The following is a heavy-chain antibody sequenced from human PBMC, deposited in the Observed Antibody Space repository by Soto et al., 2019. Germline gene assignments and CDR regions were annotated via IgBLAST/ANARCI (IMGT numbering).Heavy chain of an antibody. J-gene: IGHJ4*02. CDR2: IYYSGST. D-gene: IGHD3-22*01. V-gene: IGHV4-39*01. CDR1: GGSISSSSYY. CDR3: ARLHDRAKDY. Sequence: QLLESGPGLVKPSETLSLTCTVSGGSISSSSYYWGWIRQPPGKGLEWIGSIYYSGSTYYNPSLKSRVTISVDTSKNQFSLKLSSVTAADTAVYYCARLHDRAKDYWGQGTLVTVSS.